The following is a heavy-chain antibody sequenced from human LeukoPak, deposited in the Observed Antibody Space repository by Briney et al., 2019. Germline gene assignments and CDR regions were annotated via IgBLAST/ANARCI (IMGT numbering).Heavy chain of an antibody. V-gene: IGHV3-21*01. CDR3: ARVPLTTVTTDFDY. J-gene: IGHJ4*02. CDR1: GFTFSSYS. D-gene: IGHD4-17*01. Sequence: GGSLRLSCAASGFTFSSYSMNWVRQAPGKGLEWVSSISSSSSYIYYADSVKGRFTISRDNAKNSLYLQMNRLRAEDTAVYYCARVPLTTVTTDFDYWGQGTLVTVSS. CDR2: ISSSSSYI.